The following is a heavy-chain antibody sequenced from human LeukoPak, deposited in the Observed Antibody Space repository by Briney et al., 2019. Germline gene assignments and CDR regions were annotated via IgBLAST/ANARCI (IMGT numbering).Heavy chain of an antibody. Sequence: SETLSLTCTVSGGSISIYYGSCIRQPAGKGLEWIGRIYASGSTNYNPSLKSRVTMSVDTSKNQFSLRLSSVTAADTAVYYCAREPTYWGQGTLVTVSS. CDR3: AREPTY. V-gene: IGHV4-4*07. J-gene: IGHJ4*02. CDR1: GGSISIYY. CDR2: IYASGST.